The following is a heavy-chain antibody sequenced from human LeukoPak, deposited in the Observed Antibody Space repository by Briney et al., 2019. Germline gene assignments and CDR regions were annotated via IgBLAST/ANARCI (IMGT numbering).Heavy chain of an antibody. CDR3: ARSFFRAAGKDY. V-gene: IGHV1-8*01. D-gene: IGHD6-13*01. J-gene: IGHJ4*02. Sequence: ASVKVSCKASGYTFTSYDINWVRQATGQGLEWMGWMNPNSGNTGYAQKFQGRVTMTRNTSISTAYMELSSLRSEDTAVYYCARSFFRAAGKDYWGQGTLVTVSS. CDR2: MNPNSGNT. CDR1: GYTFTSYD.